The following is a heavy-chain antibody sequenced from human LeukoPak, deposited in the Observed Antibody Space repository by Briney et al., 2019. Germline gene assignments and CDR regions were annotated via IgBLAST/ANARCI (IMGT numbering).Heavy chain of an antibody. V-gene: IGHV4-34*01. CDR3: ARDQGYDFWSGYSAYDH. Sequence: PSETLSLTCAVYGGXFSGYYWSWIRQPPGKGQEWLGEINHSGSTNYNPSLKSRATISVDTSNNQLSLKLRSVTAADTAIYYCARDQGYDFWSGYSAYDHWGQGTLVTVSS. CDR2: INHSGST. D-gene: IGHD3-3*01. J-gene: IGHJ4*02. CDR1: GGXFSGYY.